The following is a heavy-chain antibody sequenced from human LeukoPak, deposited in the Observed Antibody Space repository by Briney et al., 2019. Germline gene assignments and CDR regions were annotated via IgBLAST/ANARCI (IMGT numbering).Heavy chain of an antibody. CDR1: GFTFDDYA. D-gene: IGHD3-10*01. V-gene: IGHV3-9*01. CDR3: AKVTRPVSYYGSGSYFDY. CDR2: ISWNSGSI. Sequence: PGGSLRLSCAASGFTFDDYAMHWVRQAPGKGLEWVSGISWNSGSIGYADSVKGRFTISRDNAKNSLYLQMNSLRAEDTALYYCAKVTRPVSYYGSGSYFDYWGQGTLVTVSS. J-gene: IGHJ4*02.